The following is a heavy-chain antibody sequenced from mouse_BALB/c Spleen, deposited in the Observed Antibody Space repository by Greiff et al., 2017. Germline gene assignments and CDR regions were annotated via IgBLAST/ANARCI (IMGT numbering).Heavy chain of an antibody. J-gene: IGHJ4*01. CDR1: GFTFSSYY. Sequence: EVMLVESGGGLVKLGGSLKLSCAASGFTFSSYYMSWVRQTPEKRLELVAAINSNGGSTYYPDTVKGRFTISRDNAKNPLYLQMSSLKSEDTALYYCARRRYYYAMDYWGQGTSVTVSS. CDR3: ARRRYYYAMDY. V-gene: IGHV5-6-2*01. CDR2: INSNGGST.